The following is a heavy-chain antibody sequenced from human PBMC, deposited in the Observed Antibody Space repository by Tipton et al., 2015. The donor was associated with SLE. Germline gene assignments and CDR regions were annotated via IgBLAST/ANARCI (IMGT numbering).Heavy chain of an antibody. D-gene: IGHD4-17*01. J-gene: IGHJ4*02. CDR2: IYYSGST. CDR3: ARDYGDVI. CDR1: GGSISSSSYY. V-gene: IGHV4-39*07. Sequence: TLSLTCTVSGGSISSSSYYWGWIRQTPGKWLEWIGSIYYSGSTYYNPSLKSRVTISVDTSKNQFSLKLSSVTAADTAVYYCARDYGDVIWGQGTLVTVSS.